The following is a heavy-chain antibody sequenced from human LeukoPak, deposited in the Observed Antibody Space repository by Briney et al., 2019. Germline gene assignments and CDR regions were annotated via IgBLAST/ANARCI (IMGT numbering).Heavy chain of an antibody. D-gene: IGHD3-22*01. V-gene: IGHV3-74*01. CDR3: ARGTMGVITMIAD. CDR2: INSDGSST. Sequence: GGSLRLSCAASGFTFSSYWMHWVRQAPGKGLVWVSRINSDGSSTSYADSVKGRFTISRDNAKNTLYLQMNSLRAEDTAVYYCARGTMGVITMIADWGQGTLVTVSS. CDR1: GFTFSSYW. J-gene: IGHJ4*02.